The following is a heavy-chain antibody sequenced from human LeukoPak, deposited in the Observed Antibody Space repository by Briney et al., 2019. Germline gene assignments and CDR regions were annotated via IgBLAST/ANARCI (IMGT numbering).Heavy chain of an antibody. CDR2: ISDDGSNK. J-gene: IGHJ5*02. Sequence: GGSVRVSCAASGFTFSSYGMHWVRQAPGKGLEWVGVISDDGSNKYYADYVKGRFTISRDNSKNTLYLQMSSLRAEDTAVYYCAKGYCSSTSCYTGWFDRWGQGTLVTVSS. V-gene: IGHV3-30*18. CDR1: GFTFSSYG. D-gene: IGHD2-2*02. CDR3: AKGYCSSTSCYTGWFDR.